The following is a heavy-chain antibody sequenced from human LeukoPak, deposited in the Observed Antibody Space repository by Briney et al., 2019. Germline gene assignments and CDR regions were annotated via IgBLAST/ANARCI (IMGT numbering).Heavy chain of an antibody. J-gene: IGHJ4*02. CDR1: GFTFNTYA. CDR2: ICGSGGCT. Sequence: GSLRLSCEASGFTFNTYAIYWVRQAPGKGLEWVSGICGSGGCTYYADSVKGRFTISRDNSKNTLYLQMNSLRDEDTAVYYCAKRPSDYGDYVSYFDYWGQGTLVTVSS. CDR3: AKRPSDYGDYVSYFDY. D-gene: IGHD4-17*01. V-gene: IGHV3-23*01.